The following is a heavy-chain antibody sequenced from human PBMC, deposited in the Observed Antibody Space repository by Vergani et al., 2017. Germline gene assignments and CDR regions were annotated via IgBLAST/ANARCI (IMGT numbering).Heavy chain of an antibody. Sequence: EVQLVESGGGLVQPGGSLRLSCAASGFTFSSYWMHWVRQAPGKGLVWVSSISSSSTYIYYADSVKGRFTFSRDNAKNSLYLQMNSLRAEDTAVYYCARGLVVVTANDAFDIWGQGTMVTVSS. CDR3: ARGLVVVTANDAFDI. CDR2: ISSSSTYI. V-gene: IGHV3-21*01. D-gene: IGHD2-21*02. J-gene: IGHJ3*02. CDR1: GFTFSSYW.